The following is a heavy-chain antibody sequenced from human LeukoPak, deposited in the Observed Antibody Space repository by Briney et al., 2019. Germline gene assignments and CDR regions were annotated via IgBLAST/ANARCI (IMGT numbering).Heavy chain of an antibody. CDR2: IYAGGTT. Sequence: GGSLRLSCAASGLTVISNYMSWVRQAPGKGLEWVSVIYAGGTTYYADSVKGRFTISRDNSKNTLYLQMNSLRAEDTAVYYCARVRFYYYYMDVWGKGTTVSVSS. CDR1: GLTVISNY. V-gene: IGHV3-66*02. J-gene: IGHJ6*03. CDR3: ARVRFYYYYMDV.